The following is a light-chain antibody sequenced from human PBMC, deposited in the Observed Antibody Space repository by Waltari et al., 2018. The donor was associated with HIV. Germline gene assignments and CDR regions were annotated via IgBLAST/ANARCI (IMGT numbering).Light chain of an antibody. V-gene: IGLV10-54*01. Sequence: QARLTQPPSLSVTRGQTATLNCTGARPNVGYQGAACLHHRQGRPPSLLSHRHNNLPSGVSERFSASTSGNRAFLTISGLQPEDEADYFCSAWDTGLSAWVFGGGTELTVL. CDR1: RPNVGYQG. CDR3: SAWDTGLSAWV. CDR2: RHN. J-gene: IGLJ3*02.